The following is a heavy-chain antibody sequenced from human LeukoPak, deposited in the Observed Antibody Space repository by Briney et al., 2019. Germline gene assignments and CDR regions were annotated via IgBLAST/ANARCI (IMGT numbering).Heavy chain of an antibody. Sequence: SETLSLTCTVSGGSISSSSYYWGWIRQPPGKGLEWIGSIYHSGSTYYNPSLKSRVTISVDTSKNQFSLKLSSVTAADTAVYYCARHAEDYGDYVDGFDPWGQGTLVTVSS. V-gene: IGHV4-39*01. CDR3: ARHAEDYGDYVDGFDP. CDR2: IYHSGST. J-gene: IGHJ5*02. CDR1: GGSISSSSYY. D-gene: IGHD4-17*01.